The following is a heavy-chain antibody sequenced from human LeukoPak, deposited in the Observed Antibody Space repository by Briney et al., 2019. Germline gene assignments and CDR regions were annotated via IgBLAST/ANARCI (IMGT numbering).Heavy chain of an antibody. J-gene: IGHJ6*02. Sequence: GGSLRLSCAASGFTFSDYYMSWIRQAPGKGLEWVSYISSSGSTIYYADSVKGRFTISRDNAKNSLYLQMNSLRAEDTAVYYCARDLGYCSSTSCYSDYYGMDVWGQGTTVTVSS. D-gene: IGHD2-2*02. CDR2: ISSSGSTI. CDR1: GFTFSDYY. CDR3: ARDLGYCSSTSCYSDYYGMDV. V-gene: IGHV3-11*01.